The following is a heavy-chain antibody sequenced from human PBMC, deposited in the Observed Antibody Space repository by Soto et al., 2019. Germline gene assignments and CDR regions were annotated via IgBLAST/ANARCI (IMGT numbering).Heavy chain of an antibody. J-gene: IGHJ6*02. CDR1: NGSFSGYY. CDR3: ARVSCSGISCYLTTRYNYYVLDT. D-gene: IGHD2-15*01. CDR2: ITHSGST. Sequence: TLSLTCAVYNGSFSGYYWTWVRQSPERGLEWIGEITHSGSTNYSPSLRSRVTISVDTSKNHFFLNLRSVTAADSGIYFFARVSCSGISCYLTTRYNYYVLDTWGQGTTVTVSS. V-gene: IGHV4-34*01.